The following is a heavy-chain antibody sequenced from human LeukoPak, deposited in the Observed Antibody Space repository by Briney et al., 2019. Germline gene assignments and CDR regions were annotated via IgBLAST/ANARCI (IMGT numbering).Heavy chain of an antibody. J-gene: IGHJ5*02. CDR1: GYTFTSYD. Sequence: VSVKVSCKASGYTFTSYDINWVRQATGQGLEWMGWMNPNSGNTGYAQKFQGRVTMTRNTSISTAYMELSSLRSEDTAVYYCARDLVRDLNWFDPWGQGTLVTVSS. CDR3: ARDLVRDLNWFDP. D-gene: IGHD2-8*01. V-gene: IGHV1-8*01. CDR2: MNPNSGNT.